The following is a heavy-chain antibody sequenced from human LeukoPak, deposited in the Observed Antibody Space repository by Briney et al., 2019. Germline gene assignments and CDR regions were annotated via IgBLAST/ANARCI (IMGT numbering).Heavy chain of an antibody. J-gene: IGHJ4*02. V-gene: IGHV4-4*07. Sequence: PSETLSLTCIVSGASIRSDYWSWIRQPAGKGLEWIGRIYTSGSTNYNPSLKSRVTMSVDTSKNQFSLKLSSVTAADTAVYYCARGYYYDSSVYFDYWGQGTLVPVSS. CDR1: GASIRSDY. CDR3: ARGYYYDSSVYFDY. CDR2: IYTSGST. D-gene: IGHD3-22*01.